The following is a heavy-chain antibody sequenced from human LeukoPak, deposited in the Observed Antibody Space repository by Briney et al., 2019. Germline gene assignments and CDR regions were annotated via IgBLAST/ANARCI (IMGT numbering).Heavy chain of an antibody. D-gene: IGHD5-18*01. CDR1: GGSISSYY. J-gene: IGHJ6*02. Sequence: SETLSLTCTVSGGSISSYYWSWIRQPPGKGLEWIGYIYYSGSTNYNPSLKSRVTISVDTSKNQFSLKLSSVTAADTAVYYCARNKYSYASYYYYGMDVWGQGTTVTVSS. V-gene: IGHV4-59*01. CDR3: ARNKYSYASYYYYGMDV. CDR2: IYYSGST.